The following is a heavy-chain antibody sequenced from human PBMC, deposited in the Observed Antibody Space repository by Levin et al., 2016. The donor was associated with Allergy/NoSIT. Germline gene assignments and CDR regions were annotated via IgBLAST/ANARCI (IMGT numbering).Heavy chain of an antibody. CDR2: ISSSSSTI. Sequence: WIRQPPGKGLEWVSYISSSSSTIYYADSVKGRFTISRDNAKNSLYLQMNSLRAEDTAVYYCTRYNSGYYWGQGTLVTVSS. J-gene: IGHJ4*02. V-gene: IGHV3-48*01. D-gene: IGHD3-22*01. CDR3: TRYNSGYY.